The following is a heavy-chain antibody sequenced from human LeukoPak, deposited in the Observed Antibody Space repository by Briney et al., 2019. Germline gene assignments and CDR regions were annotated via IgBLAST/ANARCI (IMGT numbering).Heavy chain of an antibody. Sequence: GGSLRLSCVASGFIFRDYSMDWVRQAPGKGLEGVSSISSSSAYIFYSDSVKGRFTISRDNAQSSLYLQMNSLRAGDTAVYYCARQAVARPFDLWGQGPMVPVSS. CDR2: ISSSSAYI. CDR1: GFIFRDYS. V-gene: IGHV3-21*06. CDR3: ARQAVARPFDL. J-gene: IGHJ3*01.